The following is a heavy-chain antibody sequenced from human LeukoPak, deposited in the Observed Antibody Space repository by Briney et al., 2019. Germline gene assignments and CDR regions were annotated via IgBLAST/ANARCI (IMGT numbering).Heavy chain of an antibody. D-gene: IGHD2-15*01. CDR2: INHTGTT. CDR3: ARGRSNPPDS. Sequence: SETLSLTCAVYGGSFRGYYWSWTRQSPGKGLVWIGEINHTGTTTHNPSLKSRVTISLDKSESQFSLKVTAVTAADSGVYYCARGRSNPPDSWGQGTLVTVSS. V-gene: IGHV4-34*01. CDR1: GGSFRGYY. J-gene: IGHJ4*02.